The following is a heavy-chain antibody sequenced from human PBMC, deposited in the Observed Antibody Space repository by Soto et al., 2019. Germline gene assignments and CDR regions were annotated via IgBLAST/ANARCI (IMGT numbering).Heavy chain of an antibody. J-gene: IGHJ4*02. CDR3: ARVNIVIIPGVNPFPHFYY. V-gene: IGHV1-3*01. Sequence: ASVKVSCKASGYTFTRYAMHWVRLAPGXRLEWMGWINAGNGNTKYSEKLQDRVTFTRDTSASTAYMELSSLRSEDTAVYYCARVNIVIIPGVNPFPHFYYWGQGTLLTVS. CDR1: GYTFTRYA. CDR2: INAGNGNT. D-gene: IGHD2-8*01.